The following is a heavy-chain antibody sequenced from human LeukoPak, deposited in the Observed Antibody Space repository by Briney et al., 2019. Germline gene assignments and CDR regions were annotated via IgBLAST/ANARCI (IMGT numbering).Heavy chain of an antibody. CDR3: ARVHDSSGYSYAFDY. CDR1: GGSISSGDYY. V-gene: IGHV4-30-4*01. J-gene: IGHJ4*02. D-gene: IGHD3-22*01. Sequence: SGTLSLTCTVSGGSISSGDYYWRWIRQPPGKGLEWIGYIYYSGTTYYNPSIKSRVTISVDTSKNQFSLKLSSVTAADTAVYYCARVHDSSGYSYAFDYWGKGTLVTVSS. CDR2: IYYSGTT.